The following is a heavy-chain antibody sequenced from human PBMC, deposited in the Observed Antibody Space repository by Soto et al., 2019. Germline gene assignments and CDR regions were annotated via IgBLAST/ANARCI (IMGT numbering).Heavy chain of an antibody. CDR1: GFTFNRFG. V-gene: IGHV3-48*01. D-gene: IGHD3-3*01. CDR2: ISSASSTT. Sequence: EEQLVESGGALVQPGGSLRLSCAASGFTFNRFGMNWVRQAPGKGLEWIPYISSASSTTQYAESVKGRFTISRDNARDALYLQMSSLRVEDTAVYYCARRPLWSGLSDYYYMDVWGKGTTVTVSS. J-gene: IGHJ6*03. CDR3: ARRPLWSGLSDYYYMDV.